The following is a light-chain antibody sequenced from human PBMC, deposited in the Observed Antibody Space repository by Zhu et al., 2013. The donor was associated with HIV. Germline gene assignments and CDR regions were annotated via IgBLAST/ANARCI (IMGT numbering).Light chain of an antibody. CDR3: QQYGTSPLT. V-gene: IGKV3-20*01. J-gene: IGKJ4*01. CDR1: QSVSSY. CDR2: GVS. Sequence: EIVLTQSPATLSLSPGERATLSCRASQSVSSYLAWYQQKPGQAPRLLIYGVSIRATGIPDRFSGSGSGADFTLSISRLEPEDFAVYYCQQYGTSPLTFGGGTTVEIK.